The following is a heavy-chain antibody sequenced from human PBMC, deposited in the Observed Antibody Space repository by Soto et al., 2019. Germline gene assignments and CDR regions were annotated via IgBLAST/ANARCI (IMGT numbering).Heavy chain of an antibody. CDR1: GGSFSGYY. CDR3: ARARVEMAFDY. J-gene: IGHJ4*02. Sequence: SETLSLTCAVYGGSFSGYYWSWIRQPPGKGLEWIGEINHSGSTNYNPSLKSRVTISVDTSKNQFSLKLSSVTAADTAVYYCARARVEMAFDYWGQGTLVTVSS. CDR2: INHSGST. V-gene: IGHV4-34*01.